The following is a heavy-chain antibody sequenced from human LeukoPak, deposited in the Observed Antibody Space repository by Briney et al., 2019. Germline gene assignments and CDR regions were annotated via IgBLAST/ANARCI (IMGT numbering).Heavy chain of an antibody. Sequence: SETLSLTCAVYGGSFSGYYWSWIRQPPGKGLEWIGEINHSGSTNYDPSLKSRVTISVDTSKNQFSLKLRSVTAADTAVYYCASRVSEPQGLYYFDYWGQGTLVTVSS. CDR1: GGSFSGYY. V-gene: IGHV4-34*01. CDR2: INHSGST. J-gene: IGHJ4*02. CDR3: ASRVSEPQGLYYFDY.